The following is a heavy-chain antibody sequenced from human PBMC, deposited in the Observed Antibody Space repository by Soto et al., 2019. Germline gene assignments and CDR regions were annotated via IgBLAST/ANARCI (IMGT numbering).Heavy chain of an antibody. J-gene: IGHJ4*02. Sequence: EVQLLESGGGLVQPGGSLRLSCAASGFTFSSYAMSWVRQAPGKGLEWVSAISGSGGSTYYADSVKGRFTISRDNSKNTLYLQMNSLRAEDTAVYYCAKVGAKYDFWSGYFGYWGQGTLVTVSS. CDR2: ISGSGGST. CDR3: AKVGAKYDFWSGYFGY. V-gene: IGHV3-23*01. D-gene: IGHD3-3*01. CDR1: GFTFSSYA.